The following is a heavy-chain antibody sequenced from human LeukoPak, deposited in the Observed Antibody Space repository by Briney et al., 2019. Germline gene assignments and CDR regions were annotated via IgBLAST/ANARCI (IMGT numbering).Heavy chain of an antibody. CDR1: GFTFSSYA. D-gene: IGHD1-1*01. J-gene: IGHJ4*02. CDR3: AKSLNWNFES. CDR2: FGGNGGNT. Sequence: GGSLRLSCAASGFTFSSYAMNWVRQAPGKGLEWVSSFGGNGGNTYYADSVRGRFTISRDNSKSTLYLRMNSLRAEDTAMYFCAKSLNWNFESWGRGTLVTVSS. V-gene: IGHV3-23*01.